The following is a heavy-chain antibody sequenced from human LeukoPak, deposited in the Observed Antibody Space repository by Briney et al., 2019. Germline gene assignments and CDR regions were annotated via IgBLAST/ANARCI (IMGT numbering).Heavy chain of an antibody. CDR2: MNPNSGNT. CDR1: GYTFTSGD. D-gene: IGHD3-10*01. J-gene: IGHJ4*02. V-gene: IGHV1-8*01. CDR3: QVTMVRNSFDY. Sequence: VASVKVSCKGSGYTFTSGDINWVRKAPGQGLEWMGWMNPNSGNTGSAQKFQGRITMTRNTSISTAYMELSSLRSEDTAVYYCQVTMVRNSFDYWGQGTLVAVSS.